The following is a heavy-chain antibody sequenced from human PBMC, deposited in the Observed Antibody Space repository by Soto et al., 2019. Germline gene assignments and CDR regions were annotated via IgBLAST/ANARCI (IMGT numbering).Heavy chain of an antibody. Sequence: LSQTLSLTCAISGDSVSSNSAAWNWIRQSPSRGLEWLGRTYYRSKWYNDYAVSVKSRITINPDTSKNQFSLQLNSVTPEDTAVYYCARDPGITGTTYYYYYGMDVWGQGTTVTVSS. J-gene: IGHJ6*02. CDR1: GDSVSSNSAA. V-gene: IGHV6-1*01. CDR3: ARDPGITGTTYYYYYGMDV. D-gene: IGHD1-20*01. CDR2: TYYRSKWYN.